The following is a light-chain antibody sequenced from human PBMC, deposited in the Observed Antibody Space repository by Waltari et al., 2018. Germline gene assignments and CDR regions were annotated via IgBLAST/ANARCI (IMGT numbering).Light chain of an antibody. CDR3: CSYTTTTTLV. CDR2: EVT. CDR1: RNDVGSYSY. Sequence: QSAPTQPAAVSASPGQSITISCTGTRNDVGSYSYVSWYRQYPGKAPELLIYEVTHRPSGVSDRFSCSRSGSTASLTISGLQTEDEANYFCCSYTTTTTLVFGTGTKVIVL. J-gene: IGLJ1*01. V-gene: IGLV2-14*01.